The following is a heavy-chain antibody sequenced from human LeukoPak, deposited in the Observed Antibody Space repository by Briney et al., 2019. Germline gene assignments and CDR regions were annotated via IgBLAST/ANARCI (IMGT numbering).Heavy chain of an antibody. D-gene: IGHD3-16*02. CDR1: GFTFSDYY. V-gene: IGHV3-11*05. Sequence: GGSLRLSCAASGFTFSDYYMSWIRQAPGKGLEWVSYISSSSSYTNYADSVKGRFTISRDNAKNSLYLQMNSLRAEDTAVYYCARAQYRYYFDYWGQGTLVTASS. J-gene: IGHJ4*02. CDR3: ARAQYRYYFDY. CDR2: ISSSSSYT.